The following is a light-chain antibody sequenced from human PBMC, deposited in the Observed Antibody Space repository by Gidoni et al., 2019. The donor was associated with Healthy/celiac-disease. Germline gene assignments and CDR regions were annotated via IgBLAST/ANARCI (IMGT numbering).Light chain of an antibody. CDR3: QQSYSTLFLT. V-gene: IGKV1-39*01. CDR2: AAS. J-gene: IGKJ4*01. CDR1: QSISSY. Sequence: DIQTNQSPSSLSASVGDRVTITCRASQSISSYLNWYQQKPGKAPKLLIYAASSLHSGVPSRFSGSGSGTDFTLTISSLQPEDFATYYCQQSYSTLFLTFXGXTKVEIK.